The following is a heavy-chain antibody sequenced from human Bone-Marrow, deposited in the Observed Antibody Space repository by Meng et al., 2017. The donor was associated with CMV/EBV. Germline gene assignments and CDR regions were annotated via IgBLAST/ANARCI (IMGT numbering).Heavy chain of an antibody. D-gene: IGHD6-13*01. CDR2: IYPDDSDT. CDR1: GYTFTSYW. J-gene: IGHJ3*01. CDR3: VRQSELVFPEAIDF. Sequence: GGSLRLACKASGYTFTSYWIGWVRQMPGKGLEWMGIIYPDDSDTKYSPTFQGQVTISADKSFNTAYLQWSSLKASDTAMYYCVRQSELVFPEAIDFWGQGTMVTVSS. V-gene: IGHV5-51*01.